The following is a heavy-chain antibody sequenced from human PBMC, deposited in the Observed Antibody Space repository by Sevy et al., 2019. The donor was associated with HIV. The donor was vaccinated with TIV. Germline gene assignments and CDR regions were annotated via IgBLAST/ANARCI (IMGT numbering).Heavy chain of an antibody. D-gene: IGHD4-17*01. V-gene: IGHV3-33*06. J-gene: IGHJ5*02. Sequence: GGSLRLSCAASGFTPSTYGMHWVRQAPGKGLEWVAVIGYDGSNKYYADSVKGRFTISRDNSKNTLFLQMDSLRAEDTAVYYCAKCLTPVTNQWSFDPWGQGTLVTVSS. CDR3: AKCLTPVTNQWSFDP. CDR2: IGYDGSNK. CDR1: GFTPSTYG.